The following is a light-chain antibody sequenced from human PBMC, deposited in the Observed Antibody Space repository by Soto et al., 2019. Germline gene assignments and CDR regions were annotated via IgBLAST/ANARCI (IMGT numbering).Light chain of an antibody. CDR2: GAS. V-gene: IGKV3-20*01. J-gene: IGKJ1*01. CDR1: QSVSRNY. CDR3: QQYGSSPRT. Sequence: EIVLAQSPGTLSLSPGERATLSCRASQSVSRNYLAWYQQKPGQAPRLLIYGASSRATGIPDKFSGSGSGTDFTLTISRLEPEDFVVYYCQQYGSSPRTFGQGTKLEIE.